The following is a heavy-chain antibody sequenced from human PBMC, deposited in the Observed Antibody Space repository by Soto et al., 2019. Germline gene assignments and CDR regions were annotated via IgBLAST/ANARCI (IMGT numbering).Heavy chain of an antibody. Sequence: QVQLVESGGGVVQPGRSLRLSCAGSGFTFSSYGMHWVRQAPGKGLEWVAVIWYDGSNKYYADSVKGRFTISRDNSKNTLYLQMNSLRAEDTAVYYCAREEAAAFDYWGQGTLVTVSS. D-gene: IGHD6-13*01. CDR1: GFTFSSYG. J-gene: IGHJ4*02. CDR2: IWYDGSNK. V-gene: IGHV3-33*01. CDR3: AREEAAAFDY.